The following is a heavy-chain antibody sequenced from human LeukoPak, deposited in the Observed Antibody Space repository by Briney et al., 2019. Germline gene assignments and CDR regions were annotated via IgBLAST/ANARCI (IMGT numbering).Heavy chain of an antibody. CDR3: ARAEPKESSAFDI. J-gene: IGHJ3*02. CDR2: ISYDGSNK. D-gene: IGHD1-14*01. Sequence: QAGGSLRLSCAASGFTFSSYAMHWVRQAPGKGLEWVAVISYDGSNKYYADSVKGRFTISRDNSKNTLYLQMNSLRAEDTAVYYCARAEPKESSAFDIWGQGTMVTVSS. CDR1: GFTFSSYA. V-gene: IGHV3-30-3*01.